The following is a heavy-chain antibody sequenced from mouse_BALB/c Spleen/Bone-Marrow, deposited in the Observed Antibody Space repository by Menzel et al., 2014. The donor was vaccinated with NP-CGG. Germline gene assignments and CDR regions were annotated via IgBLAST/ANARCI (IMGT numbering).Heavy chain of an antibody. V-gene: IGHV2-9*02. CDR2: IWAGGST. Sequence: VQGLESGPGLVAPSQSLSITCTVSGFSLTSHGVHWVRQPPGKGLEWLGVIWAGGSTNYNSALMSRLSISKDNSKNQVFLKMNSLQTDYTAIYYCATHDGYYISFAYWGQGTLVTVSA. D-gene: IGHD2-3*01. J-gene: IGHJ3*01. CDR1: GFSLTSHG. CDR3: ATHDGYYISFAY.